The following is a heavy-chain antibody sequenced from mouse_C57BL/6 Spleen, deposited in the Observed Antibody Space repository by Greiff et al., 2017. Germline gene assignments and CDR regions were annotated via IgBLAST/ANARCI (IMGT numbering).Heavy chain of an antibody. Sequence: QVQLQQSGAELVRPGSSVKLSCKASGYTFTSYWMHWVKQRPIQGLEWIGNIDPSDSETHYTQKFKDKATLTVDKSSSTAYMQLSSLTSEDSAVYYCARVRDYFDYWGQGTTLTVSS. V-gene: IGHV1-52*01. CDR3: ARVRDYFDY. CDR2: IDPSDSET. J-gene: IGHJ2*01. CDR1: GYTFTSYW.